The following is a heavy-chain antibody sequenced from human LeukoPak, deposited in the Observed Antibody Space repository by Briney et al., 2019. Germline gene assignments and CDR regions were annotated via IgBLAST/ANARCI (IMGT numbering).Heavy chain of an antibody. D-gene: IGHD3-22*01. CDR1: GFTVKDNF. J-gene: IGHJ3*02. Sequence: PGGSLRLSCAASGFTVKDNFMSWVRQAPGKGLEWVSVIYSGGSTYYADSVKGRFTISRDNSKNTLYLQMNSLRAEDTAVYYCARGTYYYDSSPDAFDIWGQGTMVTVSS. CDR3: ARGTYYYDSSPDAFDI. CDR2: IYSGGST. V-gene: IGHV3-66*01.